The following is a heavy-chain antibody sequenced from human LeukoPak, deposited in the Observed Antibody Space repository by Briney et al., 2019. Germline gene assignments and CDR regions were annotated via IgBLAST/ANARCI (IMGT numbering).Heavy chain of an antibody. V-gene: IGHV4-59*01. Sequence: SKTLSLTCAVSGASITSYYWTWIRQPPGKGLEWIGYIYHTWSIKYNPSLNSRVTISIDTSKNQFSLKLSSVTAADTAVYYCARANPPDPRFLLVRGVQVFPFDYWGQGTLVTVSS. D-gene: IGHD3-10*01. CDR2: IYHTWSI. CDR3: ARANPPDPRFLLVRGVQVFPFDY. CDR1: GASITSYY. J-gene: IGHJ4*02.